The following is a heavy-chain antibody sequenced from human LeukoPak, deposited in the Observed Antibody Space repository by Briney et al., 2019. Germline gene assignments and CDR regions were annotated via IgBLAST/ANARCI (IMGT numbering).Heavy chain of an antibody. CDR3: ARDKRGYDWVFDY. CDR1: GFTFSSYS. V-gene: IGHV3-21*01. D-gene: IGHD5-12*01. Sequence: GGSLRLSRAASGFTFSSYSMNWVRQAPGKGLEWVSSISSSSSYIYYADSVKGRFTISRDNAKNSLYLQMNSLRAEDTAVYYCARDKRGYDWVFDYWGQGTLVTVSS. CDR2: ISSSSSYI. J-gene: IGHJ4*02.